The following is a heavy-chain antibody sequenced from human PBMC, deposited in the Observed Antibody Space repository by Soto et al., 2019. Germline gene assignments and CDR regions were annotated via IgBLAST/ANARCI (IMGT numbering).Heavy chain of an antibody. CDR1: GGTFSSYA. Sequence: ASVKVSCKASGGTFSSYAISWVRQAPGQGLEWMGGIIPIFGTANYAQKFQGRVTITADESTSTAYMELSSLRSEDTAVYYCATGARYSSGWFSDFDYWGQGTLVPVSS. J-gene: IGHJ4*02. V-gene: IGHV1-69*13. D-gene: IGHD6-19*01. CDR2: IIPIFGTA. CDR3: ATGARYSSGWFSDFDY.